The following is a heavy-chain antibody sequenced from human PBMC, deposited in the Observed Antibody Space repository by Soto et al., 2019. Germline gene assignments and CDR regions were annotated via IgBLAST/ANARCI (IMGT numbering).Heavy chain of an antibody. D-gene: IGHD4-17*01. Sequence: SETLSLTCTVSGGSISGGVGGLYYWSWIRQPPGKGLEWIGYIYDSGSTYYNPSLKSRVTISVDTSKNQFSLRLSSVTAADTAVYYCAREVIPLTTDCYFDLWGRGTLVTVSS. CDR2: IYDSGST. CDR3: AREVIPLTTDCYFDL. CDR1: GGSISGGVGGLYY. J-gene: IGHJ2*01. V-gene: IGHV4-30-4*01.